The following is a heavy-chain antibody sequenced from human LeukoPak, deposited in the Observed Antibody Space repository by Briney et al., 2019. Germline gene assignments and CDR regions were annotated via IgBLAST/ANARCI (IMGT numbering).Heavy chain of an antibody. Sequence: ASVKVSCKASGYTFTNYGITWVRQAPGQGLEWMGWISTYNGDTNYAQKLQGRVTMTTDTSTNTAYMELRSLRSDDTAVYYCARVGLGELTLDFWGQGTLVTVSS. D-gene: IGHD3-16*01. J-gene: IGHJ4*02. CDR3: ARVGLGELTLDF. CDR1: GYTFTNYG. CDR2: ISTYNGDT. V-gene: IGHV1-18*01.